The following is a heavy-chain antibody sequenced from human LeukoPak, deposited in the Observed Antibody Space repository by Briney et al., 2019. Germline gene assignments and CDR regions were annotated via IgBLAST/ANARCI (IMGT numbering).Heavy chain of an antibody. J-gene: IGHJ6*02. CDR2: INIDGSST. D-gene: IGHD3-9*01. V-gene: IGHV3-74*01. Sequence: PGGSLRLSCAASRFTFSSYAMHWVRQAPGKGLVWVSRINIDGSSTTYADSVKGRFTISRDNAKNTLYLQMNSLRAEDTAVYYCAKTTNYDILTGVPEAVWGQGTTVTVSS. CDR3: AKTTNYDILTGVPEAV. CDR1: RFTFSSYA.